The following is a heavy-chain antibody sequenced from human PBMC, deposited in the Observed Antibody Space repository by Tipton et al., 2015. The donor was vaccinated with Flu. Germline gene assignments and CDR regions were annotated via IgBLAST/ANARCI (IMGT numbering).Heavy chain of an antibody. CDR1: GFTFGDYA. J-gene: IGHJ4*02. V-gene: IGHV3-49*03. D-gene: IGHD3-9*01. Sequence: SLRLSCTASGFTFGDYAMSWFRQAPGKGLEWVGFIRSKAYGGTTEYAASVKGRFTISRDDSKNIAYLQMNSLKTEDTAVYYCTRAQAPILRYFDWFSLFAYCGQRTLVTVSS. CDR2: IRSKAYGGTT. CDR3: TRAQAPILRYFDWFSLFAY.